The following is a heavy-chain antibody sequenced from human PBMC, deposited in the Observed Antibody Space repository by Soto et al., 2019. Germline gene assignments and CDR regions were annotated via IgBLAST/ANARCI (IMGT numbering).Heavy chain of an antibody. Sequence: SETLSLTCSVSGVSMRNSYWTWIRQSAGKGLEWIGRISTSGNTNYNPSLNSRLTMSVDTSKDQVSLKLTSVTAADTAVYYCARGGGVPALGDPWGQGTLVTVSS. V-gene: IGHV4-4*07. J-gene: IGHJ5*02. CDR2: ISTSGNT. CDR3: ARGGGVPALGDP. D-gene: IGHD3-16*01. CDR1: GVSMRNSY.